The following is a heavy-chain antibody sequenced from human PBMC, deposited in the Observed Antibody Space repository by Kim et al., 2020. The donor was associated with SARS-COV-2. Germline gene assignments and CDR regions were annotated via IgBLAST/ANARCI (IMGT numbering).Heavy chain of an antibody. V-gene: IGHV4-59*13. Sequence: SETLSLTCTVSGGSISSYYWSWIRQPPGKGLEWIGYIYYSGSTNYNPSLKSRVTISVDTSKNQFSLKLSSVTAADTAVYYCARDMVRGGIDYWGQGTLDTVSS. J-gene: IGHJ4*02. D-gene: IGHD3-10*01. CDR1: GGSISSYY. CDR2: IYYSGST. CDR3: ARDMVRGGIDY.